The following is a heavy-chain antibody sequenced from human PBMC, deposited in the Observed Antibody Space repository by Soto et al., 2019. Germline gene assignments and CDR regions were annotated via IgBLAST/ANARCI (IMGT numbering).Heavy chain of an antibody. CDR1: GGSISSYY. Sequence: SETLSLTCTVSGGSISSYYWSWIRQPPGKGLEWIGYIYYSGSTNYNPSLKSRVTISVDTSKNQFSLKLSSVTAADTAVYYCARVVTMVRGVNLSGMDVWGQGTTVTVSS. CDR2: IYYSGST. D-gene: IGHD3-10*01. CDR3: ARVVTMVRGVNLSGMDV. V-gene: IGHV4-59*01. J-gene: IGHJ6*02.